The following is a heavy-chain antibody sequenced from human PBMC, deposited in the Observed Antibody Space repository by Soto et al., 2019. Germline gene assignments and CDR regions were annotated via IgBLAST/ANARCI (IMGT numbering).Heavy chain of an antibody. D-gene: IGHD4-17*01. V-gene: IGHV3-53*01. J-gene: IGHJ6*02. CDR2: IYSAGFT. CDR1: GFTVSTNY. CDR3: ARVSYGDNPPV. Sequence: EVQLVESGGGLIQPGGSLRLSCVASGFTVSTNYMNWVRQAPGKGLEWVSIIYSAGFTDYADAVKGRFIISRDNSKNTLYLQMNSLRAEDTAIYYCARVSYGDNPPVWGQGTTVTVSS.